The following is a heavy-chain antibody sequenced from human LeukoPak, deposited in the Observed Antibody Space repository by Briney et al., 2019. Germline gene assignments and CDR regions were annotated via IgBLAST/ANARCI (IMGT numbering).Heavy chain of an antibody. V-gene: IGHV4-39*01. CDR3: ARHLPPRIAAAGRSHYYYGMDV. Sequence: SETLSLTCTVSGGSISSNSHFWGWVRQPPGKGLEWIGTIYYSGYTYYNPSLESRLTISVDTSKNQFSLNLTSITAADTAIYYCARHLPPRIAAAGRSHYYYGMDVWGSGTTVTVFS. J-gene: IGHJ6*04. CDR2: IYYSGYT. CDR1: GGSISSNSHF. D-gene: IGHD6-13*01.